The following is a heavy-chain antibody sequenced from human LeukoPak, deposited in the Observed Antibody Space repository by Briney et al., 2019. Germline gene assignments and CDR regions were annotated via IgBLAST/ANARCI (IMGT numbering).Heavy chain of an antibody. V-gene: IGHV4-39*01. CDR3: ARGKTGYCSSTSCRMVTFDY. CDR2: FYYSGST. CDR1: GGSISSSSYY. J-gene: IGHJ4*02. D-gene: IGHD2-2*01. Sequence: SETLSLTCTVSGGSISSSSYYWGWIRQPPGKGLEWIGSFYYSGSTYYNPSLKSRVTISVDTSKNQFSLKLSSVTAADTAVYYCARGKTGYCSSTSCRMVTFDYWGQGTLVTVSS.